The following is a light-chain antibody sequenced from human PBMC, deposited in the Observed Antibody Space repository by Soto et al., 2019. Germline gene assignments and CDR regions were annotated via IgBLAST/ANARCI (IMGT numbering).Light chain of an antibody. Sequence: EIVLTQSPGTLSLSPGERATLSCRASQSVSSSYLAWYQQKPGQAPRLLIYGASSRATGIPDRFSGSGSGTDITLTISRLEPQDFVVYYCQQYGSSPFTFGPGTKVHIK. CDR3: QQYGSSPFT. V-gene: IGKV3-20*01. CDR2: GAS. CDR1: QSVSSSY. J-gene: IGKJ3*01.